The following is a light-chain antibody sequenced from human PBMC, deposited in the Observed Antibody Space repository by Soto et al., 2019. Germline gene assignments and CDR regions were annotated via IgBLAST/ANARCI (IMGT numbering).Light chain of an antibody. J-gene: IGKJ5*01. CDR3: QHYNSHSFT. Sequence: IVILHSPPILYESVGDRVTITCRASQTISSWLAWYQQKPGKAPKLVIYKASTLKSGVPSRFSGSGAGTEFTLTISSLQPDDFATYYCQHYNSHSFTFGQGTRLEIK. CDR1: QTISSW. V-gene: IGKV1-5*03. CDR2: KAS.